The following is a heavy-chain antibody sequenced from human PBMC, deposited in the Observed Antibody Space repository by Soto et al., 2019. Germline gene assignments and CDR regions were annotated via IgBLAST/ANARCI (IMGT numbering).Heavy chain of an antibody. V-gene: IGHV3-64D*06. CDR2: ISSNGGST. J-gene: IGHJ4*02. D-gene: IGHD2-2*01. Sequence: EVQLVESGGGLVQPGGSLRLSCSASGFTFSSYAMHWVRQAPGKGLEYVSAISSNGGSTYYADSVKGRFTISRDNSKNTLYLQMSSLRAEDTAVYYCVKDCSSTSCYADYWGQGTLVTVSS. CDR3: VKDCSSTSCYADY. CDR1: GFTFSSYA.